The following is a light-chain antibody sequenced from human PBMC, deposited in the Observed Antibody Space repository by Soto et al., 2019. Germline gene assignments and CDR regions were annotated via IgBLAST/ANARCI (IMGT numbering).Light chain of an antibody. CDR1: QTVASNF. CDR3: QQYVASPLT. CDR2: VAS. V-gene: IGKV3-20*01. J-gene: IGKJ4*01. Sequence: ESVLTQSPGTLSLSPGEVVTLSCRASQTVASNFLAWHQQKPGQAPRLLIYVASSRATGIPDRFSGSGSGTDFTLTISRLEPEESAVYFCQQYVASPLTFGGGTKVEIK.